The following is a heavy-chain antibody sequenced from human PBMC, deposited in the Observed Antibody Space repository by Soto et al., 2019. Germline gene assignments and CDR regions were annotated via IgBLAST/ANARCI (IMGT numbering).Heavy chain of an antibody. CDR2: IWYDGSNK. V-gene: IGHV3-33*01. J-gene: IGHJ2*01. CDR1: GSPSRSYA. D-gene: IGHD6-19*01. CDR3: ARIPQIAVAGTRFGYFDL. Sequence: LSPSFEGLGSPSRSYACHWVPQPPARGLEWGAVIWYDGSNKYYADSVKGRFTISRDNSKNTLYLQMNSLGAEDTAVYYCARIPQIAVAGTRFGYFDLWGRGTLVTVSS.